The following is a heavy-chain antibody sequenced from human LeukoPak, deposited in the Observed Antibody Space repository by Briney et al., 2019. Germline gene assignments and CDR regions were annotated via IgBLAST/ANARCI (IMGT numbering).Heavy chain of an antibody. J-gene: IGHJ4*02. CDR1: GYSISSGYY. CDR3: ARDWDMAQFAY. D-gene: IGHD2-15*01. Sequence: SETLSLTCTVSGYSISSGYYWGWIRQPPGKGREWIGSISPSGSTYYNPSLKSRVTISVDTSKNQFSLKLSSVTSADTAVYYCARDWDMAQFAYWGQGTLVTVSS. V-gene: IGHV4-38-2*02. CDR2: ISPSGST.